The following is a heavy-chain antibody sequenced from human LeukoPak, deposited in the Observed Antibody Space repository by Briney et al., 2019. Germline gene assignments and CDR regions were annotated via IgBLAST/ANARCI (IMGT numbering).Heavy chain of an antibody. CDR1: GGSISSSSYY. V-gene: IGHV4-39*07. J-gene: IGHJ5*02. CDR2: IYTSRST. D-gene: IGHD3-10*01. Sequence: SETLSLTCTVSGGSISSSSYYWGWIRQPPGKGLEWIGRIYTSRSTNYNPSLKSRVTMSVDTSKNQFSLKLSSVTAADTAVYYCARSDPFGPFDPWGQGTLVTVSS. CDR3: ARSDPFGPFDP.